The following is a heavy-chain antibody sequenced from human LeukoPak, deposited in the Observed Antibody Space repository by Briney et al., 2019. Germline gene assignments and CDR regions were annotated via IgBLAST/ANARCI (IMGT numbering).Heavy chain of an antibody. D-gene: IGHD5-18*01. Sequence: PGGSLRLSCAASGFTFSSCWMTWVRQAPGKGLEWVANIKQDGNEKYYVDSVKGRFSISRDNVKNSVYLQMNSLRAEDTAVYYCARDVRGGYHDYWGQGTLVTVSS. CDR2: IKQDGNEK. CDR1: GFTFSSCW. J-gene: IGHJ4*02. CDR3: ARDVRGGYHDY. V-gene: IGHV3-7*01.